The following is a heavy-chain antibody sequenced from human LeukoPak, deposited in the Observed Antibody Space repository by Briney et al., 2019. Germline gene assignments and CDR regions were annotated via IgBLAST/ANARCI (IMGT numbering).Heavy chain of an antibody. CDR2: INWNGGST. CDR1: GFTFDDFG. Sequence: GGSLRLSCAASGFTFDDFGMSWVRQAPGKGLEWVSGINWNGGSTGYADSVKGRFTISRDNAKNSLYLQMNSLRAEDTALYYCARDRGDNGDYVGGDDYWGQGTLVTVSS. D-gene: IGHD4-17*01. V-gene: IGHV3-20*04. J-gene: IGHJ4*02. CDR3: ARDRGDNGDYVGGDDY.